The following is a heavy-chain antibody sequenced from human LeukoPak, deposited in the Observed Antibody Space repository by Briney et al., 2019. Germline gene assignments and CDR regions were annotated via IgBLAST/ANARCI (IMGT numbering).Heavy chain of an antibody. V-gene: IGHV4-34*01. J-gene: IGHJ4*02. D-gene: IGHD5-18*01. Sequence: PSETLSLTCAVYGGSFSGYYWSWIRQPPGKVLEWIGEINHSGSTNYNPSLKSRVTISVDTSKNQFSLKLSSVTAADTAVYYCALRGYSYGLGSYFDYWGQGTLVTVSS. CDR2: INHSGST. CDR3: ALRGYSYGLGSYFDY. CDR1: GGSFSGYY.